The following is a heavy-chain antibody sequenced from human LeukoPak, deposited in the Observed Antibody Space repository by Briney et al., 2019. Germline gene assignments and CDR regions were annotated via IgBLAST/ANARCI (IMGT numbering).Heavy chain of an antibody. V-gene: IGHV1-18*01. CDR2: ISAYNGNT. CDR1: GYTFTSYG. CDR3: ARDRRSYRSGAFDI. D-gene: IGHD1-26*01. J-gene: IGHJ3*02. Sequence: ASVKVSCKASGYTFTSYGISWVRQAPGQGLEWMGWISAYNGNTNYAQKLQGRVTITTDESTSTAYMELSSLRSEDTAVYYCARDRRSYRSGAFDIWGQGTMVTVSS.